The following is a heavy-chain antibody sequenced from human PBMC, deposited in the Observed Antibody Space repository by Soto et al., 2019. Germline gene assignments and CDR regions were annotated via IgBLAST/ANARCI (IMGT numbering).Heavy chain of an antibody. CDR1: GGSISSGGYY. Sequence: TLSLTCTVSGGSISSGGYYWSWIRQHPGKGLEWLGYIYYSGTTYYNPSLKSRVTVSLDTSKNQFSLKLTSVTAADTAVYYCARTDSSGYYFDYWGQGTLVTVSS. D-gene: IGHD3-22*01. CDR2: IYYSGTT. CDR3: ARTDSSGYYFDY. J-gene: IGHJ4*02. V-gene: IGHV4-31*03.